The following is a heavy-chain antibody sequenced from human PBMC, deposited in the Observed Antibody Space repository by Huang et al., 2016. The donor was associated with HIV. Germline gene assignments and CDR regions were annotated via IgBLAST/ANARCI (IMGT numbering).Heavy chain of an antibody. CDR1: GYTFTNYD. Sequence: QVRLVQSGAEVKKPGASVKVSCKTSGYTFTNYDINWVRQATGQGLEYMGWVNPNSGVADYAKKFQGRVIMASDTSTSTVYMGLSSLRSDDTAIYYCARGYDYNYGIDVWGQGTTVIVSS. V-gene: IGHV1-8*01. J-gene: IGHJ6*02. CDR2: VNPNSGVA. CDR3: ARGYDYNYGIDV.